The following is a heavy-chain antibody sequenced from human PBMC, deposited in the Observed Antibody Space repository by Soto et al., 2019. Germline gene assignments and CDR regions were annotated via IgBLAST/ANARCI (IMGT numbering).Heavy chain of an antibody. V-gene: IGHV5-51*01. D-gene: IGHD6-13*01. CDR3: ARRRGSSSWYPEGNYFDY. Sequence: GESLKISCKGSGYSFTSYWIGWVRQMPGKGLEWMGIIYPGDSDTRYSPSFQGQVTISADKSISTAYLQWSSLKASDTAMYYCARRRGSSSWYPEGNYFDYWGQGTLVTVSS. J-gene: IGHJ4*02. CDR1: GYSFTSYW. CDR2: IYPGDSDT.